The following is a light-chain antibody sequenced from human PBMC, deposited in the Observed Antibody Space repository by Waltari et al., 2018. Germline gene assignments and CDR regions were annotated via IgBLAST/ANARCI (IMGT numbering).Light chain of an antibody. J-gene: IGLJ1*01. V-gene: IGLV2-8*01. Sequence: QSALPQPPSASGSPGQSVTISCTGTHSDIGGFDYVSWYQQHPGQAPKLMIYEVFKRPSGVPDRFSGSKSGNTASLTVSGLQAEDEADYYCSSYAGSNSYVFGTGTRVTVL. CDR2: EVF. CDR1: HSDIGGFDY. CDR3: SSYAGSNSYV.